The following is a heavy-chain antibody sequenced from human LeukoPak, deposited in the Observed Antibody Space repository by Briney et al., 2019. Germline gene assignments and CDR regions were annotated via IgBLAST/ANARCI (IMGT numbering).Heavy chain of an antibody. V-gene: IGHV3-30*02. CDR1: GFTFSSYG. CDR3: AKNRDSSDYPRDFDF. Sequence: GGSLRLSCAAFGFTFSSYGMHWVRQTPGKGLEWVAFIRHDGSYQQYADSVKGRFTVSRDNSKDMVYLQMNSLRTEDTAVYYCAKNRDSSDYPRDFDFWGQGTLVTVSS. CDR2: IRHDGSYQ. D-gene: IGHD3-22*01. J-gene: IGHJ4*02.